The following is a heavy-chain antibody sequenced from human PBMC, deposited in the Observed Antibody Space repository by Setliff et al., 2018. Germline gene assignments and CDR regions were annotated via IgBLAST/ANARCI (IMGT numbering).Heavy chain of an antibody. CDR1: GGSISSSSYY. J-gene: IGHJ4*02. D-gene: IGHD3-3*01. CDR3: ARRYNFWSGYFDY. V-gene: IGHV4-39*01. Sequence: PSETLSLTCTVSGGSISSSSYYWGWIRQPPGKGLEWIGSIYYSGSTYYNPSLKSRVTISVDTSKNQFSLKLSSVTAADTAVYYCARRYNFWSGYFDYWGQGTLVTVPQ. CDR2: IYYSGST.